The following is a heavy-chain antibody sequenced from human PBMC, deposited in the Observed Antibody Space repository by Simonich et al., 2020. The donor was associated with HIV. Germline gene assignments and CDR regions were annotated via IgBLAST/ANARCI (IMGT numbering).Heavy chain of an antibody. J-gene: IGHJ4*02. V-gene: IGHV4-59*01. D-gene: IGHD4-17*01. Sequence: HVQLQESGPGLVKPSETLSLTCTVSGGSISRYYWSWIRQPPGKGLEWIGYIFDNGFTNYNPSLKSRVPISVDTSKNQFALKMTSVTAADTAVYYCARAPDYGANVYFDYWGQGTLVTVSS. CDR3: ARAPDYGANVYFDY. CDR1: GGSISRYY. CDR2: IFDNGFT.